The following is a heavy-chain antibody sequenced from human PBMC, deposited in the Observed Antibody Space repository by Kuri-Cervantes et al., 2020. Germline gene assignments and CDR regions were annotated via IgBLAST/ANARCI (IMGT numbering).Heavy chain of an antibody. Sequence: GGSLRLSCAASGFTFSDYYMSWIRQAPGKGLEWVSYISSSGSTIYYADPVKGRSTISRDNAKNSLYLQMNSLRAEDTAVYYCARVEGGRYPDSYYYYGMDVWGQGTTVTVSS. D-gene: IGHD3-16*02. J-gene: IGHJ6*02. V-gene: IGHV3-11*01. CDR2: ISSSGSTI. CDR1: GFTFSDYY. CDR3: ARVEGGRYPDSYYYYGMDV.